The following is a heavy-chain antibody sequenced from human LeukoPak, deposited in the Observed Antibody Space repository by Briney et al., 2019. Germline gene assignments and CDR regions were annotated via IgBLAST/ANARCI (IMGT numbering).Heavy chain of an antibody. CDR3: ARVGAKYEGAYFDI. CDR1: GFAFSTYK. Sequence: TGGSLRLSCAASGFAFSTYKMSWVRQSPGRGLEWVSSLSGSSRYIYYGDSVKGRFTISRDNAKNSLFLQMNSLSPEDTAVYYCARVGAKYEGAYFDIWGQGTLVSVSS. J-gene: IGHJ4*02. D-gene: IGHD1-26*01. CDR2: LSGSSRYI. V-gene: IGHV3-21*01.